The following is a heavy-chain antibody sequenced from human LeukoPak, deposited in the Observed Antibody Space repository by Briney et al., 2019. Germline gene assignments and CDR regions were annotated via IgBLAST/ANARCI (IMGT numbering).Heavy chain of an antibody. Sequence: ASVKVSCKASGGTFSSYAISWVRQAPGQGLEWMGWISAYNGNTNYAQKLQGRVTMTTDTSTSTAYMELRSLRSDDTAVYYCARVSGYYYYYYYMDVWGKGTTVTVSS. CDR2: ISAYNGNT. J-gene: IGHJ6*03. CDR3: ARVSGYYYYYYYMDV. CDR1: GGTFSSYA. V-gene: IGHV1-18*01. D-gene: IGHD3-22*01.